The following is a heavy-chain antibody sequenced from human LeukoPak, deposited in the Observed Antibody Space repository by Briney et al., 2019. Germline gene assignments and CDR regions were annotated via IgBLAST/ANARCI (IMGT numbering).Heavy chain of an antibody. CDR3: ARDFGGAGGY. Sequence: SETLSLTCTVSGGSISSYCWSWIRQPPGKGLEWIGYIYYSGSTNYNPSLKSRVTISVDTSKNQFSLKLSSVTAAGTAVYYCARDFGGAGGYWGQGTLVTVS. CDR2: IYYSGST. J-gene: IGHJ4*02. V-gene: IGHV4-59*01. D-gene: IGHD3-16*01. CDR1: GGSISSYC.